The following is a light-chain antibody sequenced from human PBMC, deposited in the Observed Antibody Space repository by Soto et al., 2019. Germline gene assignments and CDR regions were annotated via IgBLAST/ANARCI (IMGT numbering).Light chain of an antibody. CDR1: SSDVGSYNL. Sequence: QSVLTQPASVSGSPGQSITISCTGTSSDVGSYNLVSWYQQHPGKAPKLMIYEVSKRPSGVSNRFSGSKSGNTASLTISGFQAEDEADYYCCAYAGSSTYVVFGGGTKLTVL. CDR3: CAYAGSSTYVV. J-gene: IGLJ2*01. CDR2: EVS. V-gene: IGLV2-23*02.